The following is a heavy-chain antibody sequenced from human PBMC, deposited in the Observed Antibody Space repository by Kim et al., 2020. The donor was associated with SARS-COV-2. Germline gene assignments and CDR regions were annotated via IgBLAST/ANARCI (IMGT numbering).Heavy chain of an antibody. J-gene: IGHJ3*02. CDR3: ARRGIYYDSSGYTPSGAFDI. V-gene: IGHV1-3*01. CDR1: GYTFTSYA. D-gene: IGHD3-22*01. Sequence: ASVKVSCKASGYTFTSYAMHWVRQDPGQRLEWMGWINAGNGNTKYSQKFQGRVTITRDTSASTAYMELSSLRSEDTAVYYCARRGIYYDSSGYTPSGAFDIWGQGTMVTVSS. CDR2: INAGNGNT.